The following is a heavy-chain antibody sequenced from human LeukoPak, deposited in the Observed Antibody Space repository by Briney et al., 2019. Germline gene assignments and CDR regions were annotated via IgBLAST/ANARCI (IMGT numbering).Heavy chain of an antibody. CDR3: ARGLEGGTPSSTEYYFDY. CDR2: IYYSGST. Sequence: SETLSLTCTVSGDSISSSSSYWGWIRQPPGEGLEWIGSIYYSGSTYYNPSLKSRVTISVDTSKNQFSLKLSSVTAADTAVYYCARGLEGGTPSSTEYYFDYWGQGTLVTVSS. V-gene: IGHV4-39*07. D-gene: IGHD6-13*01. CDR1: GDSISSSSSY. J-gene: IGHJ4*02.